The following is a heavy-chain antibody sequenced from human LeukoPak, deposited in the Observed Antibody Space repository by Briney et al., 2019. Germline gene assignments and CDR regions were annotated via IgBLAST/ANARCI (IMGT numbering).Heavy chain of an antibody. CDR2: ISSSSSYI. CDR3: ARFYGPRAFDI. D-gene: IGHD2/OR15-2a*01. Sequence: GGSLRLSCAASGFTFSSYSMNWVCQAPGKGLEWVSSISSSSSYIYYADSVKGRFTTSRDNAKNSLYLQMNSLRAEDTAVYYCARFYGPRAFDIWGQGTMVTVSS. J-gene: IGHJ3*02. V-gene: IGHV3-21*01. CDR1: GFTFSSYS.